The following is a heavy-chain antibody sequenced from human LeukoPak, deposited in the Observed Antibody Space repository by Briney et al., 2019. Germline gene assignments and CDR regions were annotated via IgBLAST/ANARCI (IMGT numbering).Heavy chain of an antibody. CDR3: AKGVERITIFGVVMRVSHFDY. V-gene: IGHV3-23*01. J-gene: IGHJ4*02. Sequence: TGGSLRLSCAASGFTFSSYAMSWVRQAPGKGLEWVSAISGSGGSTYYADSVKGRFTISRDNSKNTLYLQMNSLRAEDTAVYYCAKGVERITIFGVVMRVSHFDYWGQGTLVTVSS. CDR2: ISGSGGST. CDR1: GFTFSSYA. D-gene: IGHD3-3*01.